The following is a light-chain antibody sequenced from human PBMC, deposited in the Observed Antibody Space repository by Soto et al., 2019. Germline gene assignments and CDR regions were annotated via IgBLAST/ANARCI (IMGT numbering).Light chain of an antibody. J-gene: IGKJ1*01. V-gene: IGKV3-11*01. CDR2: DAS. CDR1: QTVSTF. Sequence: EIVLTPSPDTLSLSPCERATLSFSASQTVSTFLAWYQQKPGQAPRLIVYDASKRAPGIPARFIGSGSGTDFTLTVSSLEPEDFALYYCQQRSGWPTFGQGTKVDI. CDR3: QQRSGWPT.